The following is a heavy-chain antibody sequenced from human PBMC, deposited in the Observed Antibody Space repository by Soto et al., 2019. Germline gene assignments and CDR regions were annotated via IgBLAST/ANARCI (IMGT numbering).Heavy chain of an antibody. J-gene: IGHJ5*02. CDR2: IDYSGST. Sequence: QVQLQESGPGLVRPSETLSLTCTVSGASVSGGYYYWSWIRQPPGKGLEWIAYIDYSGSTNYNPSLKSRVTISVDTSNNRFSLKLSSVTAADTAVYYCARAKLNWFDPWGRGTLVTVSS. CDR3: ARAKLNWFDP. CDR1: GASVSGGYYY. V-gene: IGHV4-61*01.